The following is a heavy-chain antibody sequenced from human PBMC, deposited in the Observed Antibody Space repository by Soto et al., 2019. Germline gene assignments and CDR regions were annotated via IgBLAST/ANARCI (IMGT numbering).Heavy chain of an antibody. V-gene: IGHV3-53*04. CDR2: IYRDGYT. J-gene: IGHJ3*01. Sequence: PGGSLRLSCAASGFTVSSNYMTWVRQAPGKGLEWVSVIYRDGYTYYADSVKGRFTISRHNSKNTLYLQMNSLRAEDTAVYYCARSDGPLPMAWGQGTMVTVSS. CDR1: GFTVSSNY. CDR3: ARSDGPLPMA. D-gene: IGHD4-17*01.